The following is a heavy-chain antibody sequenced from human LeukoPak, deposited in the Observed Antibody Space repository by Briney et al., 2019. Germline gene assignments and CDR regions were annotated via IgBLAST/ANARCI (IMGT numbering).Heavy chain of an antibody. D-gene: IGHD3-22*01. V-gene: IGHV3-30*18. CDR3: AKDRLEYYYDSSGYYFDY. J-gene: IGHJ4*02. CDR2: ISYDGSNK. CDR1: GFTFSSYG. Sequence: PGRSLRLSCAASGFTFSSYGMHWVRQAPGKGLEWVAVISYDGSNKYYADSVKGRFTISRDNSKNTLYLQMNGLRAEDTAVYYCAKDRLEYYYDSSGYYFDYWGQGTLVTVSS.